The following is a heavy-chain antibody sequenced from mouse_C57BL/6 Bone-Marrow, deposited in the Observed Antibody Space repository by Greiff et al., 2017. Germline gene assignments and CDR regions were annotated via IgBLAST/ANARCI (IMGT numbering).Heavy chain of an antibody. Sequence: QVQLQQPGPELVKPGASVKFSCKASGYPFTSYWMHWVKQRPGQGLEWIGMIHPNSGSTNYNEKFKSKATLTVDKSSSTAYMQRSSLTSDYSAVSCCTIECDGIYWYFDVWGTGTTVTVFS. J-gene: IGHJ1*03. CDR1: GYPFTSYW. CDR2: IHPNSGST. CDR3: TIECDGIYWYFDV. V-gene: IGHV1-64*01.